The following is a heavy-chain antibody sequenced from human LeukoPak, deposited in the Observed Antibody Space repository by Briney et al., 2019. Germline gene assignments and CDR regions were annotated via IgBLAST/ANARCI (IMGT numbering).Heavy chain of an antibody. CDR2: IYYSGST. Sequence: PSQTLSLTCTVSGGSISSGDYYWSWIRQPPGKGLEWIGYIYYSGSTYYNPSLKSRVTISVDTSKNQFSLKLSSVTAADTAVYYCARVEDSSGFTYDAFDIWGQGTMVTVSS. V-gene: IGHV4-30-4*01. CDR3: ARVEDSSGFTYDAFDI. CDR1: GGSISSGDYY. D-gene: IGHD3-22*01. J-gene: IGHJ3*02.